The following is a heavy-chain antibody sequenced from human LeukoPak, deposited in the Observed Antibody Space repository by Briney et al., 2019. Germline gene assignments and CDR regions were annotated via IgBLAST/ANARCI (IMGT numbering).Heavy chain of an antibody. J-gene: IGHJ1*01. Sequence: GGSLRLSCAASGFTFSSYSMNWVRQAPAKGLEWVPYISSSSSTIYYADSVKGRFTISRDNAKNSLYLQMNSLRAENTAVYYCARAGYSMDTEYFQHWGQGTLVTVSS. V-gene: IGHV3-48*01. CDR2: ISSSSSTI. CDR1: GFTFSSYS. CDR3: ARAGYSMDTEYFQH. D-gene: IGHD5-18*01.